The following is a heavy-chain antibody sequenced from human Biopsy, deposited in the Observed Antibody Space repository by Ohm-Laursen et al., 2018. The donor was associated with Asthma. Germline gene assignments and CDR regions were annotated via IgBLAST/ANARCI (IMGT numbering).Heavy chain of an antibody. CDR3: AKARCYYYYCDMEV. V-gene: IGHV1-69*13. Sequence: SVKVSCKPSGGTFNNYAINWVRQAPGQGLEWMGGISPIFGSTAYAQKFQGRVTITADVFTSTVYMELSGLRSEGTAVLYCAKARCYYYYCDMEVWGPGTAITVS. J-gene: IGHJ6*02. CDR1: GGTFNNYA. CDR2: ISPIFGST.